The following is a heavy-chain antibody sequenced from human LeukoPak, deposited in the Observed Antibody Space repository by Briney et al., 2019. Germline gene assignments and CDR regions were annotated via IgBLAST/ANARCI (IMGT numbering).Heavy chain of an antibody. CDR1: GGTFIRYA. V-gene: IGHV1-69*05. Sequence: SVKVSCKASGGTFIRYAISWVRQAPGQGLEWMGGIIPIFGTANYAQKFQGRVTITTDESTSTAYMELSSLRSEDTAVYYCARDAASRDFDYWGQGTLVTVSS. CDR3: ARDAASRDFDY. CDR2: IIPIFGTA. J-gene: IGHJ4*02. D-gene: IGHD2-15*01.